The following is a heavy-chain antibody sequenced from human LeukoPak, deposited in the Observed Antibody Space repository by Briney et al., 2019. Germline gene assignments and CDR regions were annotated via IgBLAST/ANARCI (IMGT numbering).Heavy chain of an antibody. V-gene: IGHV1-69*05. Sequence: SVKVSCKASGGTFSSYANSWVRQAPGQGLEWMGGIIPIFGTANYAQKFQGRVTITTDESTSTAYMELSSLRSEDTAVYYCARVRSGRFLNAFDIWGQGTMVTVSS. D-gene: IGHD2-21*01. CDR3: ARVRSGRFLNAFDI. CDR2: IIPIFGTA. J-gene: IGHJ3*02. CDR1: GGTFSSYA.